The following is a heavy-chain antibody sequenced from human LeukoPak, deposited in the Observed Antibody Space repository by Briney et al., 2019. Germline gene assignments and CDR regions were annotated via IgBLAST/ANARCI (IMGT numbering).Heavy chain of an antibody. CDR1: GYTFTGYY. CDR2: INPNSGGT. D-gene: IGHD2-15*01. Sequence: ASVKVSCKASGYTFTGYYMHWVRQAPGQGLEWMGWINPNSGGTNYAQKFQGRVTMTRNTSISTAYMELSSLRSEDTAVYYCARGGWQLLLDRGGAPRQYFQHWGQGTLVTVSS. J-gene: IGHJ1*01. V-gene: IGHV1-2*02. CDR3: ARGGWQLLLDRGGAPRQYFQH.